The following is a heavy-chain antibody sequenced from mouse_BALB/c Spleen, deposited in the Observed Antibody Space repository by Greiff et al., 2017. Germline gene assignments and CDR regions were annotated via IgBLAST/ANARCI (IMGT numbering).Heavy chain of an antibody. V-gene: IGHV2-9*02. Sequence: VKLVESGPGLVAPSQSLSITCTVSGFSLTSYGVHWVRQPPGKGLEWLGVIWAGGSTNYNSALMSRLSISKDNSKSQVFLKMNSLQTDDTAMYYCASPLYYRYDPFGYWGQGTTLTVSS. J-gene: IGHJ2*01. CDR1: GFSLTSYG. CDR2: IWAGGST. D-gene: IGHD2-14*01. CDR3: ASPLYYRYDPFGY.